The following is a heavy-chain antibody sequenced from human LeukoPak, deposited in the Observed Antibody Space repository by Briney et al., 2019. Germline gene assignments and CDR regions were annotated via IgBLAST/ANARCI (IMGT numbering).Heavy chain of an antibody. CDR2: IYYSGST. J-gene: IGHJ3*02. CDR1: GGSISSYY. V-gene: IGHV4-59*01. Sequence: SETLSLTCTVSGGSISSYYWSWLRQPPGKGLEWIGYIYYSGSTNYNPSLTSRVTISVDTSKNQFSLKLSSVTAADTAVYYCARGRSGWLHPAWGIWGQGTMVTVSS. D-gene: IGHD5-12*01. CDR3: ARGRSGWLHPAWGI.